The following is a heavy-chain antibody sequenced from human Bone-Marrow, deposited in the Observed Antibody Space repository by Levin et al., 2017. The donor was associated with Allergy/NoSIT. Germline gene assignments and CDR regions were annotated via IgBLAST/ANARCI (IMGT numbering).Heavy chain of an antibody. Sequence: PGGSLRLSCAVSGFTVSSNYMSWIRQAPGKGLEWVSIIYSDGRTWYANTVTGRFTISRDSSKNTLNLQMSSLRAEDTAVYYCARLVGWHLLANGRFDSWGQGTLVIVSS. CDR3: ARLVGWHLLANGRFDS. CDR2: IYSDGRT. V-gene: IGHV3-53*01. J-gene: IGHJ4*02. D-gene: IGHD2-15*01. CDR1: GFTVSSNY.